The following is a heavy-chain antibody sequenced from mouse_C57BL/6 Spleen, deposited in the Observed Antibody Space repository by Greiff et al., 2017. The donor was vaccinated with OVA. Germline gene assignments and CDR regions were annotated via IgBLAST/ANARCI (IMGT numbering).Heavy chain of an antibody. D-gene: IGHD2-3*01. CDR1: GYTFTDYE. V-gene: IGHV1-15*01. CDR3: TIYDGYYVGYCDV. Sequence: QVQLQQSGAELVRPGASVTLSCKASGYTFTDYEMHWVKQTPVHGLEWIGAIDPETGGTAYNQKFKGKAILTADKSSSTAYMELRSLTSEDSAVYYCTIYDGYYVGYCDVWGTGTTVTVSS. J-gene: IGHJ1*03. CDR2: IDPETGGT.